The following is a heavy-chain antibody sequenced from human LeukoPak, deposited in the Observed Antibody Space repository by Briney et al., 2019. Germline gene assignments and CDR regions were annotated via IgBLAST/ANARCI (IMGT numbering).Heavy chain of an antibody. V-gene: IGHV4-39*01. CDR1: GDSIRSSSYY. CDR3: ARHAAIRNYVGSLDY. CDR2: IFYSGST. J-gene: IGHJ4*02. Sequence: PSETLSLTCTVSGDSIRSSSYYWGWIRQPPGSGLEWIATIFYSGSTYYNPSLKSRVTISVDTSKNQFSLKMSTVTAADTAVYYCARHAAIRNYVGSLDYLGPGTLVTVSS. D-gene: IGHD3-10*01.